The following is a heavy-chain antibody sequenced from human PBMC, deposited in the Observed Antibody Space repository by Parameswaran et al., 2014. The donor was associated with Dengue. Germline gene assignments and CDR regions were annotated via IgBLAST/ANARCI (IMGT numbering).Heavy chain of an antibody. Sequence: RWIRPGPHGKGTGSGLGKVNHSGSTNYNPSLKSRVTISVDTSKNQFSLKLSSVTAADTAVYYCARVAYTWSTNAFDIWGQGTMVTVSS. D-gene: IGHD1-1*01. CDR2: VNHSGST. CDR3: ARVAYTWSTNAFDI. J-gene: IGHJ3*02. V-gene: IGHV4-34*01.